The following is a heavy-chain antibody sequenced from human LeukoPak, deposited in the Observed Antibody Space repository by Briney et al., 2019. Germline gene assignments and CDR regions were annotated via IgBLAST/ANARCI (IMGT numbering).Heavy chain of an antibody. CDR3: AGELVPGTAAAGRSPSPYYYYGMDV. V-gene: IGHV1-2*02. Sequence: ASVKVSCKASGYTFTGYYMHWVRQAPGQGLEWMGWINPNSGGTNYAQKFQGRVTMTRDTSISTAYMELSRLRSDDTAVYYCAGELVPGTAAAGRSPSPYYYYGMDVWGQGTTVTVSS. CDR2: INPNSGGT. CDR1: GYTFTGYY. D-gene: IGHD6-13*01. J-gene: IGHJ6*02.